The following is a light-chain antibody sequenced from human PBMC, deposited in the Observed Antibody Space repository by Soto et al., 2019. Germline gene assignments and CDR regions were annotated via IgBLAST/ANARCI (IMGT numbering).Light chain of an antibody. V-gene: IGKV3-20*01. Sequence: EIVLTQSPGTLSLSPGERATLSCRASQSVSSSYLAWYQQKPGQAPRLLIYGASSRATGIPDKFSGSGSGRDSTLTISRLEPDDFAVYYCQQYGSSPYTFGQATKLEIK. CDR2: GAS. CDR1: QSVSSSY. J-gene: IGKJ2*01. CDR3: QQYGSSPYT.